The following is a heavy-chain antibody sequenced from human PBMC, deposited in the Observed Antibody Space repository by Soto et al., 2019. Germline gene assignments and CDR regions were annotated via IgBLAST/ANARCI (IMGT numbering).Heavy chain of an antibody. D-gene: IGHD4-17*01. CDR2: IYYSGST. CDR3: ARQYGDCFDY. J-gene: IGHJ4*02. Sequence: PSETLSLTCTVSGGSISSYYWSWIRQPPGKGLEWIGYIYYSGSTNYNPSLKSRVTISVDTSKNQFSLKLSSVTAADTAVYYCARQYGDCFDYWAQGTLVLVSS. V-gene: IGHV4-59*08. CDR1: GGSISSYY.